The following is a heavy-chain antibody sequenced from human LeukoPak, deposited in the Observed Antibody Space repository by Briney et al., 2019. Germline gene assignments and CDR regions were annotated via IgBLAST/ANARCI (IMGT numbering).Heavy chain of an antibody. D-gene: IGHD6-13*01. CDR2: INQDESEK. V-gene: IGHV3-7*03. CDR1: GFTFSSYW. CDR3: SFSSSWFFHY. Sequence: GGSLRLSGAAPGFTFSSYWMNWVRQAPEKGLEWVASINQDESEKSYVDSVKGRFTISRDNAKNSLYLQMDSLRVDDTAVYYCSFSSSWFFHYWGQGALVTVSS. J-gene: IGHJ4*02.